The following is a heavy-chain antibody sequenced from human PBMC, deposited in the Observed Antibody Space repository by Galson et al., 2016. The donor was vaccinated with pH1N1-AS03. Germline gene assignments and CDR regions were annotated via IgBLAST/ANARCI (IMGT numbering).Heavy chain of an antibody. Sequence: SLRLSCAASGFTFSRYWMHWARHVPGKGLVWVSRINSDGSSTSNADSVKGRFTISRDNARNTLYLQMNSLRAEDTAVYYCARGALVWFGGSKPDYGMDVWGQGTTVTVFS. CDR2: INSDGSST. D-gene: IGHD3-10*01. CDR3: ARGALVWFGGSKPDYGMDV. CDR1: GFTFSRYW. V-gene: IGHV3-74*01. J-gene: IGHJ6*02.